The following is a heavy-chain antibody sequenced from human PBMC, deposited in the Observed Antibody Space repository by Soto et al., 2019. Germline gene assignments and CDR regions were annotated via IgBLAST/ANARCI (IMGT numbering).Heavy chain of an antibody. D-gene: IGHD3-16*01. CDR3: ARGPLCAVLYYYYYMDV. J-gene: IGHJ6*03. CDR1: GFTFSSYW. CDR2: IKQDGSEK. V-gene: IGHV3-7*01. Sequence: GGSLRLSCAASGFTFSSYWMSWVRQAPGKGLEWVANIKQDGSEKYYVDSVKGRFTISRDNAKNSLYLQMNSLRAEDTAVYYCARGPLCAVLYYYYYMDVWGKGTTVTVSS.